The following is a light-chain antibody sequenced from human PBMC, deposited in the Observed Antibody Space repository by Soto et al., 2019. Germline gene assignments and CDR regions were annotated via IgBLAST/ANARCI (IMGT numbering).Light chain of an antibody. CDR1: SSNIGSNY. J-gene: IGLJ3*02. CDR2: RNN. V-gene: IGLV1-47*01. CDR3: AAWDDGLSGRWV. Sequence: QSVLTQPPSASGTPGQRVTISCSGSSSNIGSNYVYWYQQLPGTAPKLLIYRNNQRPSGVPDRFSCSKSGTSASLAISGLRSEDEADYYCAAWDDGLSGRWVFGGGTKVTVL.